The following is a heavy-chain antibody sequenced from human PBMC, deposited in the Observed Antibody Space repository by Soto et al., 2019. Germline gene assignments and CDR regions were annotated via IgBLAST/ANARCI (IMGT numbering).Heavy chain of an antibody. J-gene: IGHJ5*02. CDR2: IWYDGSNK. V-gene: IGHV3-33*01. D-gene: IGHD6-19*01. CDR3: ARGKGAVAGTQFDP. Sequence: GGSLRLSCAASGFTFSSYGMHWVRQAPGKGLEWVAVIWYDGSNKYYADSVKGRFTISRDNSKNTLYLQMNSLRAEDTAVYYCARGKGAVAGTQFDPWGQGTLVTVSS. CDR1: GFTFSSYG.